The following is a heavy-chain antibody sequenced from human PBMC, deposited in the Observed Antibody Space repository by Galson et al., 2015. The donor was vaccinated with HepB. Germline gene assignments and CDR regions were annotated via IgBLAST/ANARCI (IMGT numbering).Heavy chain of an antibody. D-gene: IGHD7-27*01. CDR3: AREPQGLHYHETNPSNRGCFDY. CDR1: GFTFSSYS. Sequence: SLRLSCAASGFTFSSYSMNWVRQAPGKGLEWVSSITSYGSYIYHADSVKGRFTISRDNAKNSVYLQMNSLRAEDSAVYYCAREPQGLHYHETNPSNRGCFDYWGQGTLVTVSS. CDR2: ITSYGSYI. J-gene: IGHJ4*02. V-gene: IGHV3-21*01.